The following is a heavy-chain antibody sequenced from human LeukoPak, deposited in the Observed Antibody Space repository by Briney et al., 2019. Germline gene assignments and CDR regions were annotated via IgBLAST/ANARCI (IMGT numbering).Heavy chain of an antibody. V-gene: IGHV1-69*05. CDR1: GGTFSSYA. Sequence: SVKVSCKASGGTFSSYAISWVRQAPGQGLEWMGGIIHIFGTANYAQKFQGRVTITTDESTSTAYMELSSLRSEDTAVDYCARDVTACGGNCINWFDPWGQGTLVTVSS. CDR2: IIHIFGTA. D-gene: IGHD2-21*02. J-gene: IGHJ5*02. CDR3: ARDVTACGGNCINWFDP.